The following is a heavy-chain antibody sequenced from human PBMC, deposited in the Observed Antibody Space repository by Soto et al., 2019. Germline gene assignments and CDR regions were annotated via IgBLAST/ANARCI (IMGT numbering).Heavy chain of an antibody. V-gene: IGHV3-53*01. J-gene: IGHJ4*02. CDR2: IYSSGES. D-gene: IGHD1-20*01. CDR1: GFTSSSTC. CDR3: ARGAIYNVQTFDH. Sequence: GVSLRVRYAASGFTSSSTCMSCVSQAKRKGLEWVSIIYSSGESFYADSVKGRFTISRESSERTVDLQMNSQKAVNTAVYHSARGAIYNVQTFDHWRQGTLVTVPS.